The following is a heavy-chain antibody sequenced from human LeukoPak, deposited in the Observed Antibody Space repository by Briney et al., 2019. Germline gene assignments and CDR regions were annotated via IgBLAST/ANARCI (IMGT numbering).Heavy chain of an antibody. D-gene: IGHD6-19*01. Sequence: GGSLRLSCAASGFTFSSYSMNWVRQAPGKGLEWVSYISSSSSTIYYADSVKGRFTISRDNAKNSLYLQMNSLRAEDTAVYYCARDSSIAVAESVYGMDVWGQGTTVTVSS. CDR2: ISSSSSTI. J-gene: IGHJ6*02. CDR1: GFTFSSYS. CDR3: ARDSSIAVAESVYGMDV. V-gene: IGHV3-48*04.